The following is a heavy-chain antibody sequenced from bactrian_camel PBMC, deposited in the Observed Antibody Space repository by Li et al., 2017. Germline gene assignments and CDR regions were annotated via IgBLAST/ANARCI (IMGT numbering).Heavy chain of an antibody. Sequence: DVQLVESGGGSVKAGGSLRLSCTDPGFTSNGCAMNWFRQAPGKEREGVAFIEGDGSTSYADSVKGRFTISKDNAKNTLYLQMNSLKPEDGGMYYCAADPSVGSWCDPGETGYNYWGQGTQVTVS. D-gene: IGHD1*01. CDR2: IEGDGST. CDR1: GFTSNGCA. CDR3: AADPSVGSWCDPGETGYNY. J-gene: IGHJ4*01. V-gene: IGHV3S42*01.